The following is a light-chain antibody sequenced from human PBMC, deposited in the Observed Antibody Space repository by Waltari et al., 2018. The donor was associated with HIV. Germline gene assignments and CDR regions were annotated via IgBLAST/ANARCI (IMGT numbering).Light chain of an antibody. CDR1: SSAIGGYNY. CDR2: EVS. V-gene: IGLV2-14*01. Sequence: QSALTQPASVSGSPGPSITLSCPGTSSAIGGYNYVSWYQHHPGKAPKLMIYEVSNRPSGVSNRFSGSKSGNTASLTISGLQAEDEADYYCSSYTSSNTLVFGTGTKVTVL. J-gene: IGLJ1*01. CDR3: SSYTSSNTLV.